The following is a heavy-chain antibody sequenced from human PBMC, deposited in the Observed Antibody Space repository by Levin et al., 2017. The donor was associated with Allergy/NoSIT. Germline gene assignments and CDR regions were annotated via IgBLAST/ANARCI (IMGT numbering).Heavy chain of an antibody. Sequence: GESLKISCAASAFTFSSYAMSLVRQAPGKGLEWVSGISGSGSRTYYADSVKGRFTISRDKSKNTLYLQMISLRAEDTAVYFCAKEKSIRSTGYAFEFWRQGTAVTVSS. CDR3: AKEKSIRSTGYAFEF. D-gene: IGHD1-14*01. CDR2: ISGSGSRT. J-gene: IGHJ3*01. V-gene: IGHV3-23*01. CDR1: AFTFSSYA.